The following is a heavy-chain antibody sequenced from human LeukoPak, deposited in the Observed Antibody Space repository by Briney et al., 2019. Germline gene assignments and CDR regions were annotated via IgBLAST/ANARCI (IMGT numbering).Heavy chain of an antibody. J-gene: IGHJ4*02. CDR1: GFTFNSYS. CDR3: ARDQGGVGY. CDR2: ISSSSRFI. D-gene: IGHD3-16*01. V-gene: IGHV3-21*01. Sequence: GGSLRLSCAASGFTFNSYSMNWFRQAPGKGLEWVSSISSSSRFIYYADSVKGRFTISRDNAKNSLYLQMNSLRAEDTAVYYCARDQGGVGYWGQGTLVTVSS.